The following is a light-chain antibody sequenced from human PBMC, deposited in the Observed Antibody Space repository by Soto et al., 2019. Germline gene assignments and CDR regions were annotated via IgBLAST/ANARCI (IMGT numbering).Light chain of an antibody. Sequence: QSVLTQSSSASASLGSSVNLTCTRSSGHSSYIIAWHQQQPGKAPRYLMKLEGSGGYNKGNGVPDRFSGSSSGADRYLTISYLQSEDEADYYCGTWDSSNVVFGEGSELTVL. CDR2: LEGSGGY. CDR1: SGHSSYI. J-gene: IGLJ2*01. V-gene: IGLV4-60*03. CDR3: GTWDSSNVV.